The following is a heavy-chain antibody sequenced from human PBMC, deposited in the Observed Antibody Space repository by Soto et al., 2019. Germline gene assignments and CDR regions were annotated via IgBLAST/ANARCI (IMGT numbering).Heavy chain of an antibody. J-gene: IGHJ4*02. V-gene: IGHV3-23*01. Sequence: EVQLLESGGGLVQPGGSLRLSCAASGFTFSSYAMSWVRQAPGTGLEWVSAISGSGGSTYYADSVKGRFTISRDNSKNTLYLQMNSLRAEDTAVYYCAKDSRWALGTTIDYWGQGTLFTVSS. CDR2: ISGSGGST. CDR1: GFTFSSYA. D-gene: IGHD6-13*01. CDR3: AKDSRWALGTTIDY.